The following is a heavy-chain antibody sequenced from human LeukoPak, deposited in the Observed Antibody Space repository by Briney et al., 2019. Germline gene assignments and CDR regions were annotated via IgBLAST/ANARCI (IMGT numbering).Heavy chain of an antibody. D-gene: IGHD3-3*01. CDR2: IYYSGSP. CDR1: GGSISCGGYY. V-gene: IGHV4-31*03. Sequence: PLSLPCTVSGGSISCGGYYWSWIPQQPGKGLEWIGYIYYSGSPYYNPSLKSRVTKSVDTSKNQFSLKLSSVTAGDTAVYYCARDGVEAAFDYWGQGTLVTVSS. CDR3: ARDGVEAAFDY. J-gene: IGHJ4*02.